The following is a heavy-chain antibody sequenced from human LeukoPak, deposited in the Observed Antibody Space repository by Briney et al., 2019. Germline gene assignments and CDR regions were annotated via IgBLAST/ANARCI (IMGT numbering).Heavy chain of an antibody. D-gene: IGHD3-9*01. Sequence: SETLSLTCTVSGGSVSSGSYYWSWIRQPPGKGLEWIGYIYYSWSTNYNPSLKSRVTISVDTSKNQFSLKLSSVTTADTAVYYCARDRPEYYDILTGHYKYYYGMDVWGKGTTVTVSS. J-gene: IGHJ6*04. V-gene: IGHV4-61*01. CDR1: GGSVSSGSYY. CDR2: IYYSWST. CDR3: ARDRPEYYDILTGHYKYYYGMDV.